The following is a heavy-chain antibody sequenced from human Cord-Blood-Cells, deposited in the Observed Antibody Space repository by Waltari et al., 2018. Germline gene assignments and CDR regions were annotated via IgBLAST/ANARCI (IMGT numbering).Heavy chain of an antibody. V-gene: IGHV1-69*01. J-gene: IGHJ4*02. Sequence: QVQLVQSGAEVKKAGSSVKVSCKASGGNFSSYAISWVRQAPGQGLEWMGGIIPIFGTANYAQKFQGRVTITAAESTSTAYMELSSLRSEDTAVYYCAREREYCSSTSCYTEWDYWGQGTLVTVSS. CDR3: AREREYCSSTSCYTEWDY. CDR1: GGNFSSYA. D-gene: IGHD2-2*02. CDR2: IIPIFGTA.